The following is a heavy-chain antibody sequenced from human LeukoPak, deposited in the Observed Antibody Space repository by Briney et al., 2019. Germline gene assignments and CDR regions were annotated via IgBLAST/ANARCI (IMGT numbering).Heavy chain of an antibody. CDR3: ARANPYDNNGYSPELRY. CDR1: GYTFTSYY. J-gene: IGHJ4*02. Sequence: GASVKASCKTSGYTFTSYYIHWLRQAPGQGFEWMGWNDPNSGATKYEHFQGRVTMTTDTSISTAYMDLNSLRSDDTAIYFCARANPYDNNGYSPELRYWGQGTLVTVSS. CDR2: NDPNSGAT. V-gene: IGHV1-2*02. D-gene: IGHD3-22*01.